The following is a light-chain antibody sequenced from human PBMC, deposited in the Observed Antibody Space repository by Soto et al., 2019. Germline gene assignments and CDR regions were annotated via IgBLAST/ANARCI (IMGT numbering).Light chain of an antibody. CDR1: ESVGSF. CDR3: QQRSNWPIT. V-gene: IGKV3-11*01. CDR2: DAS. Sequence: ETVFTQSPATLSLSPGERATLSCRASESVGSFLAWYRQKPGQAPRLLIFDASNRATGIPVRFSGSGSGTDFTLTISSLEPEDFAVYYCQQRSNWPITFGQGTRLEIK. J-gene: IGKJ5*01.